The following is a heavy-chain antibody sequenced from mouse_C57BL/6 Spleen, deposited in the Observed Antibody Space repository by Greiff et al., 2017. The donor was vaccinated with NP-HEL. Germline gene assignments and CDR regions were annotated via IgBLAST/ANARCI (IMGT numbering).Heavy chain of an antibody. CDR2: IYPGNSDT. J-gene: IGHJ4*01. CDR3: SGGYDDYAMDY. Sequence: EVQLQQSGTVLARPGASVKMSCKTSGYTFTSYWMHWVKQRPGQGLEWIGAIYPGNSDTSYNQKFKGKAKLTAVTSASTAYMELSSLTNEDSAVYCCSGGYDDYAMDYWGQGTSVTVPS. D-gene: IGHD2-2*01. CDR1: GYTFTSYW. V-gene: IGHV1-5*01.